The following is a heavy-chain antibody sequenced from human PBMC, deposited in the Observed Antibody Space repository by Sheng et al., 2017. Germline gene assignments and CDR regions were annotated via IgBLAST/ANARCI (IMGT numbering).Heavy chain of an antibody. J-gene: IGHJ4*02. D-gene: IGHD3-10*01. CDR2: IFTSGRT. Sequence: QVQLEESGPGLVRPSETLSLTCTVSGDSMHSVFWVWMRHSAGKRLEWLGRIFTSGRTKYNPSVESRITMSVDTSKNQFSMRLTSVTAADTAVYYCARGLVGSGSPFDTWGPGTQVTVSS. V-gene: IGHV4-4*07. CDR1: GDSMHSVF. CDR3: ARGLVGSGSPFDT.